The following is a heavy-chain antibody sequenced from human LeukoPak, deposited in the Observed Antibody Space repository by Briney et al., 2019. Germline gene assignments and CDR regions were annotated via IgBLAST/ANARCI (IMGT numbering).Heavy chain of an antibody. Sequence: SETLSLTCTVSGGSISSYYWSWIRQPPGKGLEWIGYIYYSGSTNYNPSLKSRVTISVDTPKNHFSLRLSSVTAADTAVYYCARVGYYARAFDIWGQGTMVTVSS. D-gene: IGHD3-10*01. CDR3: ARVGYYARAFDI. V-gene: IGHV4-59*01. CDR1: GGSISSYY. CDR2: IYYSGST. J-gene: IGHJ3*02.